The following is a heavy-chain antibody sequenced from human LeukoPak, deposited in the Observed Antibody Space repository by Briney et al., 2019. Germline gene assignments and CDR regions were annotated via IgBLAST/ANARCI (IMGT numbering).Heavy chain of an antibody. CDR1: GFTFDDYA. D-gene: IGHD3-22*01. CDR2: ISWNSGSI. J-gene: IGHJ4*02. Sequence: GRSLRLSCAASGFTFDDYAMHWVRQAPGKGLEWVSGISWNSGSIGYADSVKGRFTISRDNAKNSLYLQMNSLRAEDTALYYCAKGPNYYDSSGPLGYWGQGTLVTVSS. CDR3: AKGPNYYDSSGPLGY. V-gene: IGHV3-9*01.